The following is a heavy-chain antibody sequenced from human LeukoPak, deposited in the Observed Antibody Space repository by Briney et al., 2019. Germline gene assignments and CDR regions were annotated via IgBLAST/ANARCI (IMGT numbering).Heavy chain of an antibody. D-gene: IGHD5-18*01. CDR1: GFTFSSCW. J-gene: IGHJ4*02. V-gene: IGHV3-7*01. CDR3: ARVRYNSGYIFDY. CDR2: IKQDGSEK. Sequence: PGGSLRLSCAASGFTFSSCWMSWVRQAPGKGLEWVANIKQDGSEKYYVDSVKGRFTISRDNAKNSLYLQMNSLRAEDTAVYYCARVRYNSGYIFDYWGQGALVTVSS.